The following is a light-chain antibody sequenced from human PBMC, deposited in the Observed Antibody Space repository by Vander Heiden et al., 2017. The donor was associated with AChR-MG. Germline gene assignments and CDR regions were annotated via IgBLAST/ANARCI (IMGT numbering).Light chain of an antibody. CDR3: SSYTSSSTS. V-gene: IGLV2-14*01. Sequence: QSALTQPASVSGSPGQSITISCTGTSSDVGGYNYVSWYQQHPGKAPKLMIYDVSKRPSGVSNRFSGSKSGNTASLTISGLQAEDEADYYCSSYTSSSTSFGGGTKLTGL. CDR1: SSDVGGYNY. J-gene: IGLJ2*01. CDR2: DVS.